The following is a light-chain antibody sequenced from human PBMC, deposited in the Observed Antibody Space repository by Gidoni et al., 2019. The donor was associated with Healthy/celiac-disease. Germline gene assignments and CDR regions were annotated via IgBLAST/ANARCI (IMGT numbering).Light chain of an antibody. CDR1: QGISSY. CDR2: AAS. Sequence: AIRMTQSPSSLSASTGDRVTITCRASQGISSYLAWDQQQPGKAPKLLIYAASTLQSGVPSRFSGSGSGTDFTLTISCLQSEDFATYYCPQYYSYPWTFGQGTKVEIK. CDR3: PQYYSYPWT. V-gene: IGKV1-8*01. J-gene: IGKJ1*01.